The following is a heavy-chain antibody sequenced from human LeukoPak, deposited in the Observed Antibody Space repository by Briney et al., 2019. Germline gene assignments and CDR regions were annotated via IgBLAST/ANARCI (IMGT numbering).Heavy chain of an antibody. V-gene: IGHV3-7*01. D-gene: IGHD2-21*01. Sequence: GRSLRLSCAASGFTFSSYGMHWVRQAPGKGLEWVANIKQDGSEKYYVDSVKGRFTISRDNAKNSLYLQMNSLRAEDTAVYYCARWGLAYTIDYWGQGTLVTVSS. J-gene: IGHJ4*02. CDR2: IKQDGSEK. CDR3: ARWGLAYTIDY. CDR1: GFTFSSYG.